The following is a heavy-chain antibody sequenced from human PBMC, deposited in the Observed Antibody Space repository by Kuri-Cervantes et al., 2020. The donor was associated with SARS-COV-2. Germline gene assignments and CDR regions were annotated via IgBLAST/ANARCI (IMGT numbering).Heavy chain of an antibody. Sequence: SVKVSCKASGGTFSSYAISWVRQAPGQGLEWMGGIIPIFGTANYAQKFQGRVTITADESTSTAYMELSSLRSEDTAVYYCARRVFTIFGVGYYYMDVWGKGTTVTVSS. CDR2: IIPIFGTA. D-gene: IGHD3-3*01. CDR3: ARRVFTIFGVGYYYMDV. CDR1: GGTFSSYA. J-gene: IGHJ6*03. V-gene: IGHV1-69*13.